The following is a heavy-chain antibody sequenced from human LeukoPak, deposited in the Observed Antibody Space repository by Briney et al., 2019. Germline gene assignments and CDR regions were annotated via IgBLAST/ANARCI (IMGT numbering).Heavy chain of an antibody. CDR3: AKAALYYYDSSGFDY. D-gene: IGHD3-22*01. V-gene: IGHV3-23*01. CDR1: GFTFSSYA. Sequence: PGGSLRLSGAASGFTFSSYAMSWVRQAPGKGLEWVSAISGSGGSTYYADSVKGRFTISRDNSKNTLYLQMNSLRAEDTAVYYCAKAALYYYDSSGFDYWGQGTLVTVSS. CDR2: ISGSGGST. J-gene: IGHJ4*02.